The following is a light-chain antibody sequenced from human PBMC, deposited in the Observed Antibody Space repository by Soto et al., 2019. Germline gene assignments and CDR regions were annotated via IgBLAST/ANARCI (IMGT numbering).Light chain of an antibody. J-gene: IGLJ1*01. CDR1: SSDVGGYNF. CDR3: SSYSGTNNYV. CDR2: EVT. Sequence: QSALTQPPSASGSPGQSVTISCTGTSSDVGGYNFVSWYQQHPGKAPKLIIYEVTKRPSGVPDRFSGSKSGNTASLTVSGLQAEEEADYYCSSYSGTNNYVFGTGTKVTVL. V-gene: IGLV2-8*01.